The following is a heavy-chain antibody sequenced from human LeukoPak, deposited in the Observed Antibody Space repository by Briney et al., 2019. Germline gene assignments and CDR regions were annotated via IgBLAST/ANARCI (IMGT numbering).Heavy chain of an antibody. CDR3: ASRYSSSWYSPPY. CDR1: GFTFSSYA. CDR2: ISGSGGST. D-gene: IGHD6-13*01. Sequence: LWGSLRLSCAASGFTFSSYAMSWVRQAPGKGLEWVSAISGSGGSTYYADSVKGRFTISRDNSKNTLYLQMNSLRAEDTAVYYCASRYSSSWYSPPYWGQGTLVTVSS. J-gene: IGHJ4*02. V-gene: IGHV3-23*01.